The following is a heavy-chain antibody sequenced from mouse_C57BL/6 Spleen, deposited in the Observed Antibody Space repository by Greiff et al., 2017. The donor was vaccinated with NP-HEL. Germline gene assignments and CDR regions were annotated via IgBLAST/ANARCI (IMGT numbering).Heavy chain of an antibody. CDR1: GFTFSDYG. CDR3: ARRSYYGNYGDAMDY. V-gene: IGHV5-17*01. Sequence: EVQVVESGGGLVKPGGSLKLSCAASGFTFSDYGMHWVRQAPEKGLEWVAYISSGSSTIYYVDTVKGRFTISRDNAKNTLFLQMTSLRSEDTAMYYCARRSYYGNYGDAMDYWGQGTSVTVSS. CDR2: ISSGSSTI. D-gene: IGHD2-1*01. J-gene: IGHJ4*01.